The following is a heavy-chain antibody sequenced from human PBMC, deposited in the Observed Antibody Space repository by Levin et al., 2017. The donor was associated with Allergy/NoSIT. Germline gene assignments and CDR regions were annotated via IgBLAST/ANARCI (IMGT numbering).Heavy chain of an antibody. CDR1: GFTFSNAW. D-gene: IGHD5-12*01. J-gene: IGHJ4*02. V-gene: IGHV3-15*01. CDR3: TTKRTIVATTTDY. CDR2: IKSKTDGGTT. Sequence: PSETLSLTCAASGFTFSNAWMSWVRQAPGKGLEWVGRIKSKTDGGTTDYAAPVKGRFTISRDDSKNTLYLQMNSLKTEDTAVYYCTTKRTIVATTTDYWGQGTLVTVSS.